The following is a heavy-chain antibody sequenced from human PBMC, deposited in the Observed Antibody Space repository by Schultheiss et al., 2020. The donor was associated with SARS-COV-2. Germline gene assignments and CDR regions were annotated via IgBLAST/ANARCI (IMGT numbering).Heavy chain of an antibody. CDR3: AKDRWELLRFFYYMDV. CDR2: ISSNGGST. J-gene: IGHJ6*03. V-gene: IGHV3-64D*06. Sequence: GESLKISCSASGFTFSSYAMHWVRQAPGKGLEYVSAISSNGGSTYYADSVKGRFTISRDNSKNTLYLQMSSLRAEDTAVYYCAKDRWELLRFFYYMDVWGKGTTVTVSS. CDR1: GFTFSSYA. D-gene: IGHD1-26*01.